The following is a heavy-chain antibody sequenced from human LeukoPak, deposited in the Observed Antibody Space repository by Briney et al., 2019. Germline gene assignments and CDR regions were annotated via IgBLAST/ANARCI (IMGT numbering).Heavy chain of an antibody. CDR3: ARSSGYYSSLFYMHV. D-gene: IGHD3-22*01. CDR2: INPSGDPT. V-gene: IGHV1-46*01. CDR1: GYTFTSYY. Sequence: ASVKVSCKASGYTFTSYYMHWVRQAPGQGLEWVGIINPSGDPTTYAQKFQGRVTMTSDMSTSTVYMELSSVRSEDTAVYYCARSSGYYSSLFYMHVWGKGTTVTVSS. J-gene: IGHJ6*03.